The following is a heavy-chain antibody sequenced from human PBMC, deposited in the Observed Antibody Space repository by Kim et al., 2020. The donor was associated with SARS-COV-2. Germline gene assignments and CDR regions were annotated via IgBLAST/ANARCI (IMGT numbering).Heavy chain of an antibody. D-gene: IGHD6-13*01. Sequence: ASVKVSCKASGYTFTSYYMHWVRQAPGQGLEWMGIINPSGGSTSYAQKFQGRVTMTRDMSTSTVYMELSSLRSEDTAVYYCGLSSWYKLGFDPWGQGTLVTVSS. CDR3: GLSSWYKLGFDP. CDR2: INPSGGST. CDR1: GYTFTSYY. J-gene: IGHJ5*02. V-gene: IGHV1-46*01.